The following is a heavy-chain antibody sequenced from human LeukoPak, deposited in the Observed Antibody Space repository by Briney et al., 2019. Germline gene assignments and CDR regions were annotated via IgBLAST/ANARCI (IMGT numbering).Heavy chain of an antibody. J-gene: IGHJ4*02. Sequence: ASVKVSCKASGYTFTSYDINWVRQATGQGLEWMGWMNPNSGNTGYAQKFQGRVTMTGNTSISTAYMELSSLRSEDTAVYYCARGHGGYLHPAAREGYWGQGTLVTVSS. V-gene: IGHV1-8*01. D-gene: IGHD5-12*01. CDR3: ARGHGGYLHPAAREGY. CDR2: MNPNSGNT. CDR1: GYTFTSYD.